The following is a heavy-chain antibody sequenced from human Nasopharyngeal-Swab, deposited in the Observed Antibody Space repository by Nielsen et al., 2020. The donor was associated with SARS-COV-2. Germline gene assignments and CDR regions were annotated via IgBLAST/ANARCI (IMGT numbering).Heavy chain of an antibody. J-gene: IGHJ5*02. D-gene: IGHD4-23*01. Sequence: WIRQPPGKGLEWVSYISSSSSYTNYADSVKGRFTISRDNAKNSLYLQMNSLRAEDTAVYYCARGHSGTVAPTPRWFDPWGQGTLVTVSS. CDR3: ARGHSGTVAPTPRWFDP. V-gene: IGHV3-11*06. CDR2: ISSSSSYT.